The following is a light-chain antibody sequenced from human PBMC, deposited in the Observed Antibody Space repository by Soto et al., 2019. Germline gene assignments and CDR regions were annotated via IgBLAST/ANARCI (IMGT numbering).Light chain of an antibody. V-gene: IGKV3-11*01. Sequence: EIVLTQSPATLSLSPGEGATLSCRASQSVSSYLAWYQQKPGQAPRLLIYDASNRAAGIPARFSGSGSGTDFTLTISSLEPEDFAIYYCQQRQYWPPITFGQGTRLEI. CDR3: QQRQYWPPIT. CDR1: QSVSSY. CDR2: DAS. J-gene: IGKJ5*01.